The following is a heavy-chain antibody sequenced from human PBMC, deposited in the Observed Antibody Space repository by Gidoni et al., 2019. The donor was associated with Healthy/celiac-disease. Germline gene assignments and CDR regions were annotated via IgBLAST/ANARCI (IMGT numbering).Heavy chain of an antibody. V-gene: IGHV3-21*01. CDR3: ARDRDGDYYFDY. Sequence: EVQLVESGGGLVKPGGSLRLSCAASGFTFSSYSMNWVRQAPGKGLEGVSSISSSSSYIYYADSVKGRFTISRDNAKNSLYLQMNSLRAEDTAVYYCARDRDGDYYFDYWGQGTLVTVSS. CDR2: ISSSSSYI. CDR1: GFTFSSYS. J-gene: IGHJ4*02. D-gene: IGHD4-17*01.